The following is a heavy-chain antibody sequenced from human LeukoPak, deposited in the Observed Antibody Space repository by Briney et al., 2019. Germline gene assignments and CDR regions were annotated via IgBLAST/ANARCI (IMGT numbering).Heavy chain of an antibody. V-gene: IGHV3-43*01. CDR3: AKAGLLGGQAIDY. D-gene: IGHD3/OR15-3a*01. CDR2: ISWDGGST. Sequence: TGGSLRLSCAASGFIFSSYGMHWVRQAPGKGLEWVSLISWDGGSTYYADSVKGRFTISRDNSKNSLYLQMNSLRTEDTALYYCAKAGLLGGQAIDYWGQGTLVTVSS. CDR1: GFIFSSYG. J-gene: IGHJ4*02.